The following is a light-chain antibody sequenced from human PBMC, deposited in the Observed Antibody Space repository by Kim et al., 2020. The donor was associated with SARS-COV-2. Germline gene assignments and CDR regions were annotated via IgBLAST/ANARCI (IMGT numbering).Light chain of an antibody. J-gene: IGLJ2*01. Sequence: VALGQKVRMKCQGERLRSYYVTRYQQKPGQTPILAIYGKNNRPSVIPDRFSGPSSGNTASLTITGTQAGDEADYYCNSRDSNDNVVFGGGTQLTVL. CDR2: GKN. CDR3: NSRDSNDNVV. V-gene: IGLV3-19*01. CDR1: RLRSYY.